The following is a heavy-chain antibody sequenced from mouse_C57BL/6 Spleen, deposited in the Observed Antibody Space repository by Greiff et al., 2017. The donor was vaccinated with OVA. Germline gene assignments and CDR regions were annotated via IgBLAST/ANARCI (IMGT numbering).Heavy chain of an antibody. CDR2: IHPNSGST. V-gene: IGHV1-64*01. CDR3: ARSDDGYLYYFDY. Sequence: QVQLQQSGAELVKPGASVKLSCKASGYTFTSYWMHWVKQRPGQGLEWIGMIHPNSGSTNYNEKFKSKATLTVDKSSSTAYMQLSSLTSEDSAVYYCARSDDGYLYYFDYWGQGTTLTVSS. D-gene: IGHD2-3*01. CDR1: GYTFTSYW. J-gene: IGHJ2*01.